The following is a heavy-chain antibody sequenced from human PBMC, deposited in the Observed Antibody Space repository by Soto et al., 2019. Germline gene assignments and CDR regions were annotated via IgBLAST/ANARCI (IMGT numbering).Heavy chain of an antibody. J-gene: IGHJ6*02. Sequence: QVQLVESGGGVVQPGRSLRLSCAASRFTFSSYAMHWVRQAPGKGLEWVAVISYDGSNKYYADSVKGRFTISRDNSKNTLYLQMNSLRAEDTAVYYCARDDYGDYDYYYGMDVWGQGTTVTVSS. CDR1: RFTFSSYA. CDR3: ARDDYGDYDYYYGMDV. D-gene: IGHD4-17*01. CDR2: ISYDGSNK. V-gene: IGHV3-30-3*01.